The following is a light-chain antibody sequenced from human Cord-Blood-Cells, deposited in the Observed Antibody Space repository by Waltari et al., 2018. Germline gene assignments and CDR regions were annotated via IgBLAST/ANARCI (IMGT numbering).Light chain of an antibody. CDR1: QSVSSSY. CDR3: QQYGSSPWT. J-gene: IGKJ1*01. CDR2: GAS. V-gene: IGKV3-20*01. Sequence: EIVLTQSPGTLSLSPGERATLSCRARQSVSSSYLAWYQQKPGQAPRLLIYGASSRATGIPARFSGSGSGTDFTLTISRLEPEDFAVYYCQQYGSSPWTFGQGTKVESK.